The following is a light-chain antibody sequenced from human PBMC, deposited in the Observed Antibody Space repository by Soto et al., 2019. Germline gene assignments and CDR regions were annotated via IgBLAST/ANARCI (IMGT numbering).Light chain of an antibody. J-gene: IGKJ1*01. V-gene: IGKV3-11*01. CDR1: QNISSY. Sequence: IVLTQSPATLSLSPGERATLSCRASQNISSYLIWYQQKPGQAPRLLMYDVSNRATGVPARFSGSGSGTDFTLTISSLEPEDLAVYYCQQRSNWPRTFGQGTKVDIK. CDR3: QQRSNWPRT. CDR2: DVS.